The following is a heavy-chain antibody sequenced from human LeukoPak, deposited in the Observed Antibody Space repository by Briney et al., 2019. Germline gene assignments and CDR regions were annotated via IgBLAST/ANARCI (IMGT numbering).Heavy chain of an antibody. V-gene: IGHV4-59*08. CDR3: ARTYYYGSGSYYNPFDY. J-gene: IGHJ4*02. CDR1: GGSISSYY. Sequence: PSETLSLTCTVSGGSISSYYWSWIRQPPGKGLEWIGYIYYSGSTNYNPSLKSRVTISVDTSKNQFSLKLSSVTAADTAVYYCARTYYYGSGSYYNPFDYWGQETLVTVSS. CDR2: IYYSGST. D-gene: IGHD3-10*01.